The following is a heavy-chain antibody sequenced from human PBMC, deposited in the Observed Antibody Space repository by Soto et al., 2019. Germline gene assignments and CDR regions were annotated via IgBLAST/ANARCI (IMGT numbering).Heavy chain of an antibody. CDR3: ARDSASGWYKINGMDV. CDR1: GFTFSSYG. V-gene: IGHV3-33*01. CDR2: IWYDGSNK. J-gene: IGHJ6*02. Sequence: TGGSLRLSCAASGFTFSSYGMHWVRQAPGKGLEWVAVIWYDGSNKYYADSVKGRFTISRDNSKNTLYLQMNSLRAEDTAVYYCARDSASGWYKINGMDVWGQGTTVTVSS. D-gene: IGHD6-19*01.